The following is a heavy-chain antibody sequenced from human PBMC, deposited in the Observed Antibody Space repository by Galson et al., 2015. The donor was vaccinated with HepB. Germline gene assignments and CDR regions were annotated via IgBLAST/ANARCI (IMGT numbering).Heavy chain of an antibody. CDR1: GYTFTSYA. CDR3: ARSAGELSYYYYGMDV. J-gene: IGHJ6*02. V-gene: IGHV1-3*01. Sequence: SCKASGYTFTSYAMHWVRQAPGQRLEWMGWINAGNGNTKYSQKFQGRVTITRDTSASTAYMELSSLRSEDTAVYYCARSAGELSYYYYGMDVWGQGTTVTVSS. D-gene: IGHD3-10*01. CDR2: INAGNGNT.